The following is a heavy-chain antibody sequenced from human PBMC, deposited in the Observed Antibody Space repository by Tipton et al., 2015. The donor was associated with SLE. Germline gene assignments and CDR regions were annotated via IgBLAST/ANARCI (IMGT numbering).Heavy chain of an antibody. V-gene: IGHV3-33*01. J-gene: IGHJ4*02. CDR2: IWYDGSNK. D-gene: IGHD3-10*01. Sequence: SLRLSCAASGFTFSSYGMHWVRQAPGKGLEWVAVIWYDGSNKYYADSVKGRFTISRDNSKNTLYLQMNSLRAEDTAMYYCARGGHPWTFGYRGQGTLVTVSS. CDR1: GFTFSSYG. CDR3: ARGGHPWTFGY.